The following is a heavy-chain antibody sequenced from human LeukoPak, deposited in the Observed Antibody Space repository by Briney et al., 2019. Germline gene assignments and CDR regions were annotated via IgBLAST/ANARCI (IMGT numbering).Heavy chain of an antibody. Sequence: PSETLSLTCAVSGYSISSGYYWGWIRQPPGKGLEWIGSIYHSGSTYYNPSLKSRVTISVDTSKNQFSLKLSSVTAADTAVYYCARPLRGRNNWFDPWGQGTLVTVSS. CDR1: GYSISSGYY. CDR2: IYHSGST. D-gene: IGHD3-16*01. V-gene: IGHV4-38-2*01. J-gene: IGHJ5*02. CDR3: ARPLRGRNNWFDP.